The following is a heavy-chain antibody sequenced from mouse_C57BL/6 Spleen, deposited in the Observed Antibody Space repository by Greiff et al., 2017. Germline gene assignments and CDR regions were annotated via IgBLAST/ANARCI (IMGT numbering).Heavy chain of an antibody. V-gene: IGHV10-1*01. Sequence: EVQGVESGGGLVQPKGSLKLSCAASGFSFNTYAMNWVRQAPGKGLEWVARIRSKSNNYATYYADSVKDRFTISRDDSESMLYLQMNNLKTEDTAMYYCVSSQVSYFDYWGQGTTLTVSS. CDR1: GFSFNTYA. CDR2: IRSKSNNYAT. CDR3: VSSQVSYFDY. J-gene: IGHJ2*01. D-gene: IGHD6-2*01.